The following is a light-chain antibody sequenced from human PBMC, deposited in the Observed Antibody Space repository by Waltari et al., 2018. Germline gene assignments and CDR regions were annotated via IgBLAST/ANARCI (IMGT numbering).Light chain of an antibody. CDR2: WAS. CDR3: QQYYSIPRS. CDR1: QRVLFSSNNENY. V-gene: IGKV4-1*01. Sequence: DIVMTPSPDSLAVSLGERAPINCKSSQRVLFSSNNENYLAWYQQKPGQPPKLLIYWASTRESGVPDRFSGSGSGTDFTLTISSLQAEDVAVYYCQQYYSIPRSFGQGTKLEIK. J-gene: IGKJ2*03.